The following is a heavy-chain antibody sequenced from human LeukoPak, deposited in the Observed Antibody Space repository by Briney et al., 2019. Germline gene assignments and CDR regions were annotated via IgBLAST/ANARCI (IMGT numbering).Heavy chain of an antibody. J-gene: IGHJ4*02. CDR2: ISSSSSYT. D-gene: IGHD2-15*01. Sequence: PGGSLRLSCAASGFSFSDYYMNWIRQAPGKGLEWVSYISSSSSYTNYADSVKGRFTISRDNSKNTLYLQMGSLRAEDMAVYFCARYCNGVTCYSGYDYWGQGTLVTVSS. CDR3: ARYCNGVTCYSGYDY. V-gene: IGHV3-11*06. CDR1: GFSFSDYY.